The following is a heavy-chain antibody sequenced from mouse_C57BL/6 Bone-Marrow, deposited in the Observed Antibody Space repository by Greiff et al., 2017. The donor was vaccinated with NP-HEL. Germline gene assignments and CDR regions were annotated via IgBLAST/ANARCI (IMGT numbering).Heavy chain of an antibody. CDR3: ARWGGGYYGNYFDY. Sequence: LQESGAELARPGASVKLSCKASGYTFTSYGISWVKQRTGQGLEWIGEIYPRSGNTYYNEKFKGKATLTADKSSSTAYMELRSLTSEDSAVYFCARWGGGYYGNYFDYWGQGTTLTVSS. J-gene: IGHJ2*01. CDR2: IYPRSGNT. V-gene: IGHV1-81*01. CDR1: GYTFTSYG. D-gene: IGHD1-1*01.